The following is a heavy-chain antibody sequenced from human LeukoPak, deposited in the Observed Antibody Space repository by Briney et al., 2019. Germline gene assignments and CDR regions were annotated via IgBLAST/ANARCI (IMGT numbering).Heavy chain of an antibody. CDR3: ARDNGIAAAGTGYYFDY. CDR2: ISAYNGNT. D-gene: IGHD6-13*01. V-gene: IGHV1-18*01. J-gene: IGHJ4*02. CDR1: GYTFTSYG. Sequence: ASVKVSCKASGYTFTSYGISWVRQAPGQGLEWMGWISAYNGNTNYAQKLQGRVTITADESTSTAYMELSSLRSEDTAVYYCARDNGIAAAGTGYYFDYWGQGTLVTVSS.